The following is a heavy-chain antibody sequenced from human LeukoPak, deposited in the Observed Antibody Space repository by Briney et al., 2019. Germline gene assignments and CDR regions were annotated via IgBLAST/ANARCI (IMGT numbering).Heavy chain of an antibody. D-gene: IGHD6-6*01. CDR2: ISYDGSNK. V-gene: IGHV3-30*18. CDR1: GVTFRSYG. Sequence: GGSLRLSCAASGVTFRSYGMHWVRQAPGKGLEWVAVISYDGSNKYYEDSVKGRFTISRDNSKNTLYLQMNSLRAEDTAVYYCAKDLYSSSPDSGPSAQNCFDPWGQGTLVTVSS. J-gene: IGHJ5*02. CDR3: AKDLYSSSPDSGPSAQNCFDP.